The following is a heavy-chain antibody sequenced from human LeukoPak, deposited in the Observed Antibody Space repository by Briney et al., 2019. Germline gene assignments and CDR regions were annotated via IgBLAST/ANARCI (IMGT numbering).Heavy chain of an antibody. CDR1: GYTFTGYD. CDR3: ARVTSYCDFWRGYKSYFDY. D-gene: IGHD3-3*01. V-gene: IGHV1-2*02. J-gene: IGHJ4*02. CDR2: INPNSGST. Sequence: ASVKVSFKASGYTFTGYDMHWVRQAPGQGLEWMGWINPNSGSTNYAQKFQGRVTMTRDTSISTAYMELSRLRSDDTAVYYCARVTSYCDFWRGYKSYFDYWGQGTLVTVSS.